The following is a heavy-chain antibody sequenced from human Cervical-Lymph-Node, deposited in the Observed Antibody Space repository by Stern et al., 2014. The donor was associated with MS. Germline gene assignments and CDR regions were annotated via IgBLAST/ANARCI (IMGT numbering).Heavy chain of an antibody. CDR3: ATRNIGTRGY. CDR1: GFTVSNNY. Sequence: EMQLVESGGGLVQPGGSLRLSCAASGFTVSNNYMTWVRQGPGRGLEWFSLIYSGGNTYYADSVKGRFTISRDNSKNTLYLQMNSLRPEDTAVYYCATRNIGTRGYWGQGALVTVSS. CDR2: IYSGGNT. V-gene: IGHV3-66*02. J-gene: IGHJ4*02. D-gene: IGHD6-6*01.